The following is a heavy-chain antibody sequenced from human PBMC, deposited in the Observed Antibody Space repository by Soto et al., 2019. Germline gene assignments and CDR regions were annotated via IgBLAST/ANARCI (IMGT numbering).Heavy chain of an antibody. J-gene: IGHJ4*02. Sequence: PGGSLRLSCTASGFTFGDYAMSWFRQAPGKGLELVGFIRSKAYGGTTEYAASVKGRFTISRDDSKSIAYLQMNSLKTEDTAVYYCTRVLLRYFDWLPPYYFDYWGQGTLVTVSS. V-gene: IGHV3-49*03. CDR2: IRSKAYGGTT. CDR3: TRVLLRYFDWLPPYYFDY. D-gene: IGHD3-9*01. CDR1: GFTFGDYA.